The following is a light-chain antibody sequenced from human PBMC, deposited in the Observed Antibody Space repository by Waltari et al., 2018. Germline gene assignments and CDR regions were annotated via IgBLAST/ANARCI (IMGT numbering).Light chain of an antibody. Sequence: EIVLTQSPGTLSLSPGERATLSCRASQSVTSSYLAWYLQKPGQAPRLLIYGASSRATGIPDRFSGSGSVTDFTRTISRLEPEEFAVYYCHQYGSSPETFGQGTKLEIK. CDR2: GAS. V-gene: IGKV3-20*01. CDR3: HQYGSSPET. CDR1: QSVTSSY. J-gene: IGKJ1*01.